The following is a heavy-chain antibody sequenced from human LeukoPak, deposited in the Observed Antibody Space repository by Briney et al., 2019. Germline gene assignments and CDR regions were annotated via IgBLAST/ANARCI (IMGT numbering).Heavy chain of an antibody. V-gene: IGHV1-2*02. Sequence: ALVKVSCKASGYTFTGYYMHWVRQAPGQGLEWMGWINPNSGGTNYAQKFQGRVTMTRDTSISTAYMELSRLRSDDTAVYYCARGLITMIVVVENWFDPWGQGTLVTVSS. CDR3: ARGLITMIVVVENWFDP. CDR1: GYTFTGYY. D-gene: IGHD3-22*01. J-gene: IGHJ5*02. CDR2: INPNSGGT.